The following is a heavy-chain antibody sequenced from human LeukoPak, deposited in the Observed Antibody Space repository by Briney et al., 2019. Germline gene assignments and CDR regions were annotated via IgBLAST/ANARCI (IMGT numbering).Heavy chain of an antibody. CDR1: GGSISSYY. J-gene: IGHJ5*02. Sequence: PSETLSLTCTVSGGSISSYYWSWIRQPPEKGLEWIGFIFYSGSTNSNPSLKSRVTISVDTSKNQFSLKLSSVTAADTAVYYCARHGVDDYGDYRGWFDPWGQGTLVTVFS. D-gene: IGHD4-17*01. CDR3: ARHGVDDYGDYRGWFDP. V-gene: IGHV4-59*08. CDR2: IFYSGST.